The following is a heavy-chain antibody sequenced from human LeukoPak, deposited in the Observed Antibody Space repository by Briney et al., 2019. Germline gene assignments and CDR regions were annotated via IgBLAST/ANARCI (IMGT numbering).Heavy chain of an antibody. CDR3: ARAPSLLWFGEPYYYGMDV. CDR1: GYTFTGYY. D-gene: IGHD3-10*01. J-gene: IGHJ6*02. CDR2: IKPNSGGT. V-gene: IGHV1-2*02. Sequence: EASLKVSCKASGYTFTGYYMHWVRQAPGQGLEWMRWIKPNSGGTNYAQTFQGRVTMTRDTSISTAYMELSRLRSDDTAVYYCARAPSLLWFGEPYYYGMDVWGQGTTVTVSS.